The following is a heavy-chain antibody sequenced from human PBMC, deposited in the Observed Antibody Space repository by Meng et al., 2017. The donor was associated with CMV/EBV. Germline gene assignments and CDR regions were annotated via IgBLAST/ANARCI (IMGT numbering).Heavy chain of an antibody. CDR2: IRYDGSNK. V-gene: IGHV3-30*02. J-gene: IGHJ6*02. CDR1: GFTFSSYG. Sequence: GESLKISCAASGFTFSSYGMHWVRQAPGKGLEWVAFIRYDGSNKYYADSVKGRFTISRDNSKNTLYLQMNSLRAEDTAVYYCAKELGYDILTGYLPYSYYGMDVWGQGTTVTVSS. CDR3: AKELGYDILTGYLPYSYYGMDV. D-gene: IGHD3-9*01.